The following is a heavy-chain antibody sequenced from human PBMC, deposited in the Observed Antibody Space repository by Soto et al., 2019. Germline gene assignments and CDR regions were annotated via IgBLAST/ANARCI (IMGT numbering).Heavy chain of an antibody. Sequence: QVQLVESGGGVVQPGRSLRLSCAASGFTFSSYGMHWVRQAPGKGLEWVAVISYDGSNKYYADSVKGRFTISRDNSKNTLYLQMNSLRAEDTAVYYCAKCSYGSGRRSFDYWGQGTLVTVSS. CDR3: AKCSYGSGRRSFDY. CDR1: GFTFSSYG. D-gene: IGHD3-10*01. CDR2: ISYDGSNK. V-gene: IGHV3-30*18. J-gene: IGHJ4*02.